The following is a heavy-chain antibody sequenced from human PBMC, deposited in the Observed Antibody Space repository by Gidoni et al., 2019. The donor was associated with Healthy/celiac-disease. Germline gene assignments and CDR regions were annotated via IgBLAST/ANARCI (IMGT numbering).Heavy chain of an antibody. D-gene: IGHD2-21*01. CDR3: ARSVSYCDDVSYGAFDI. CDR1: GGSISVGGYY. CDR2: TYYSGST. V-gene: IGHV4-31*03. Sequence: LSLTCTVAGGSISVGGYYWSWIRQHPGKGLEWIGYTYYSGSTYYNPSLKSRVTISVDTSKNQFSLKLSSVTAADTAVYYCARSVSYCDDVSYGAFDIWGQGTMVTVSS. J-gene: IGHJ3*02.